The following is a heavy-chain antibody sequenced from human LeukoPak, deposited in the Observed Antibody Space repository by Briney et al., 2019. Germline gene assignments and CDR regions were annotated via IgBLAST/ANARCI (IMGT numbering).Heavy chain of an antibody. CDR3: ARRGQVGAFDI. Sequence: GESLKISCKGSGSSFINFWIGWVSQMPGKDLEWMGIIYPGDSHTIYSPSFQGQVTISADKSISTAYLQWSILKASDTAMYYCARRGQVGAFDIWGQGTMVTVSS. J-gene: IGHJ3*02. CDR2: IYPGDSHT. V-gene: IGHV5-51*01. CDR1: GSSFINFW.